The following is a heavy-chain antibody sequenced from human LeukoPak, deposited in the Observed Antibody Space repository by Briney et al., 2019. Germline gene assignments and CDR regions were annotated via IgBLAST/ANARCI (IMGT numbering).Heavy chain of an antibody. V-gene: IGHV3-23*01. CDR3: ASYDFWSGYYADAFDI. D-gene: IGHD3-3*01. J-gene: IGHJ3*02. CDR2: ISGSGGTT. Sequence: PGGSLRLSCTASGFTFSSYAMSWVRQAPGKGLEWVSAISGSGGTTYYADSVKGRFTISRDNSKNTLYLRMNSLRAEDTAVYYCASYDFWSGYYADAFDIWGQGTMVTVSS. CDR1: GFTFSSYA.